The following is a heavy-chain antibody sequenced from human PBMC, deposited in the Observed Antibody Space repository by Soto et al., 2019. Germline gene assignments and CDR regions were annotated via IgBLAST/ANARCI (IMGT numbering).Heavy chain of an antibody. Sequence: PGESLKISCKGSGYSFTSYWIGWVRQMTGKGLEWMGIIYPGDSDTRYSPSFQGQVTISADKSISTAYLQWSSLKASDTAMYYCARHRGDTAMVTPGGYYYYYGMDVWGQGTTVTVSS. V-gene: IGHV5-51*01. CDR1: GYSFTSYW. CDR2: IYPGDSDT. J-gene: IGHJ6*02. D-gene: IGHD5-18*01. CDR3: ARHRGDTAMVTPGGYYYYYGMDV.